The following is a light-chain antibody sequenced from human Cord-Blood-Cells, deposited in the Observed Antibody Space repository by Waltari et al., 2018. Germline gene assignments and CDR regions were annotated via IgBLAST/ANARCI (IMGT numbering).Light chain of an antibody. CDR3: AAWDDSLSGRV. Sequence: QSVLTQPPSASGTPGQRVTISCSGSSSNIGSTYQYVYQQPPGTAPKLLIYRNNQRPSGVPDRFSGSKSGTSASLAISGLRSEDEADYYCAAWDDSLSGRVFGGGTKLTVL. J-gene: IGLJ2*01. CDR1: SSNIGSTY. V-gene: IGLV1-47*01. CDR2: RNN.